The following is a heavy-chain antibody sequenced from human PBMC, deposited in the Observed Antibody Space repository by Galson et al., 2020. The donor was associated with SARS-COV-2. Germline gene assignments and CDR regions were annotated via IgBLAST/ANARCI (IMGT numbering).Heavy chain of an antibody. D-gene: IGHD2-2*01. Sequence: ASETLSLICTVSGGSISSYYWNWIRQAPGKGLEWIGHLYYSGTTKYNPSLKSRVTISVDTSKSQFSLKVNSVTAADTAVYYCAREFCTNTRCYGLDYWGQGILVTVSS. V-gene: IGHV4-59*01. J-gene: IGHJ4*02. CDR1: GGSISSYY. CDR2: LYYSGTT. CDR3: AREFCTNTRCYGLDY.